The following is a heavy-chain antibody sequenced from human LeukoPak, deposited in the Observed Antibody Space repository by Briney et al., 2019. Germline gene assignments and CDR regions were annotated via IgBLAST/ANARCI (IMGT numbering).Heavy chain of an antibody. Sequence: SGPELVKPTQTLTLTCTFSGFSLITTGVRMSWIRQPPGEALEWLARIDWDDDKFYSASLKTRLTISKDDSKHQVVLALTNMDPVDTATYYCVRFTGSYFDFWGQGILVTVSS. CDR3: VRFTGSYFDF. D-gene: IGHD1-26*01. CDR2: IDWDDDK. V-gene: IGHV2-70*04. J-gene: IGHJ4*02. CDR1: GFSLITTGVR.